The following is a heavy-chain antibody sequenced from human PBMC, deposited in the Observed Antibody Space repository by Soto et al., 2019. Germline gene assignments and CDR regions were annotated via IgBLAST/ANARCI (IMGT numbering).Heavy chain of an antibody. D-gene: IGHD2-2*01. V-gene: IGHV3-23*01. CDR2: ISGSGGST. J-gene: IGHJ4*02. CDR1: GFTFSSYA. Sequence: EVQLLESGGGLVQPGGSLRLSCAASGFTFSSYAMSWVSQAPGKGLEWVSAISGSGGSTYYADSVKGRFTISRDNSKNTLYLQMNSLRAEDTSVYYCAKVVVVPAAMFDYWGQGTLVTVSS. CDR3: AKVVVVPAAMFDY.